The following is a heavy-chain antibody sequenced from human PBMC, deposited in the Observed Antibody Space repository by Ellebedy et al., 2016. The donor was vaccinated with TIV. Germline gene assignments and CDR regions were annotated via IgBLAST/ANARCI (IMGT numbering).Heavy chain of an antibody. Sequence: GESLKISXAASGFTFSSYAMGWVRQAPGKGLEWVSAISGSGGSTYYADSVKGRFTISRDNSKNTLYLQMNSLRAEDTAVYYCGPKCSSVTCRNYGMDVWGQGTTVTVSS. D-gene: IGHD2-2*01. CDR1: GFTFSSYA. CDR3: GPKCSSVTCRNYGMDV. CDR2: ISGSGGST. J-gene: IGHJ6*02. V-gene: IGHV3-23*01.